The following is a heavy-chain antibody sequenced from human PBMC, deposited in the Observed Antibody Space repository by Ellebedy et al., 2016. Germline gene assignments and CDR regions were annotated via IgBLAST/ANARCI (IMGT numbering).Heavy chain of an antibody. J-gene: IGHJ4*02. CDR3: ARGGSIAAAGTQLVFRY. D-gene: IGHD6-13*01. Sequence: SETLSLTXTVSGGSISSYYWSWIRQPPGKGLEWIGYIYYSGSTNYNPYLKSRVTISVDTSKNQFSLKLSSVTAADTAVYYCARGGSIAAAGTQLVFRYWGQGTLVTVSS. CDR2: IYYSGST. CDR1: GGSISSYY. V-gene: IGHV4-59*12.